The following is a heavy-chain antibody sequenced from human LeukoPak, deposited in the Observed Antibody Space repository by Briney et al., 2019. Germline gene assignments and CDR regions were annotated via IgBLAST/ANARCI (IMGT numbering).Heavy chain of an antibody. CDR1: GFTSSSYS. V-gene: IGHV3-21*01. D-gene: IGHD4-17*01. CDR3: ARDTPNVDYVDAFDI. Sequence: GGSLRLSCAASGFTSSSYSMNWVRQAPGKGLEWVSSIRSSSSYIYYADSVKGRLTISRDNAKNSLYLQMNSLRAEDTAVYYCARDTPNVDYVDAFDIWGQGTMVTVSS. J-gene: IGHJ3*02. CDR2: IRSSSSYI.